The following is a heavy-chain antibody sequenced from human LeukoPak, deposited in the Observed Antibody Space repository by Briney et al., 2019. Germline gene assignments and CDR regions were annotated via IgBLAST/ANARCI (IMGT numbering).Heavy chain of an antibody. CDR2: IHPGDSDI. CDR1: GYSFSNYW. D-gene: IGHD3-10*01. V-gene: IGHV5-51*01. J-gene: IGHJ3*01. Sequence: GESLKISCQGSGYSFSNYWIGWKRQMPGNGLEWMGIIHPGDSDIRYSPSFQGLVTISADMSISTAYLQWSSLKASDTAKYYCAGQGGSGTFGAFNVWGQGTMVTVSS. CDR3: AGQGGSGTFGAFNV.